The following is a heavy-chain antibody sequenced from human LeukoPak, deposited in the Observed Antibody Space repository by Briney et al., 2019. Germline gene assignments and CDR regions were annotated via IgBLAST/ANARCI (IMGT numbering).Heavy chain of an antibody. CDR2: ISYDGSNK. CDR3: ARGYGSGSYLDY. V-gene: IGHV3-30*04. D-gene: IGHD3-10*01. Sequence: GRSLRLSCAASGFTFSSYAMHWVRQAPGKGLEWVAVISYDGSNKYYAGSVKGRFTISRDNSKNTLYLQMNSLRAEDTAVYYCARGYGSGSYLDYWGQGTLVTVSS. J-gene: IGHJ4*02. CDR1: GFTFSSYA.